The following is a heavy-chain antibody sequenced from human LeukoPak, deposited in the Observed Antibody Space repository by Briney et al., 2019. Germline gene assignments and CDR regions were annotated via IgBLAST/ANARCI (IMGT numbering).Heavy chain of an antibody. CDR2: INPSGGST. D-gene: IGHD3-10*01. Sequence: GASVKVSCKAFGYTFTGHYMHWVRQAPGQGLEWMGIINPSGGSTSYAQKFQGRVTMTRDMSTSTVYMELSSLRSEDTAVYYCARVGNYYGSGSYYNFDYWGQGTLVTVSS. CDR3: ARVGNYYGSGSYYNFDY. CDR1: GYTFTGHY. J-gene: IGHJ4*02. V-gene: IGHV1-46*01.